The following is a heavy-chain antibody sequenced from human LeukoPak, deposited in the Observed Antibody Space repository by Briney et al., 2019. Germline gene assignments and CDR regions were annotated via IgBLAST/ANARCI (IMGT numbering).Heavy chain of an antibody. CDR2: IIPIFGTA. D-gene: IGHD3-22*01. J-gene: IGHJ4*02. Sequence: SVKVSCKASGYTFTSYYMHWVRQAPGQGLEWMGGIIPIFGTANYAQKFQGRVTITTDESTSTAYMELSSLRSEDTAVYYCARVDPYYYDSSGYSEYFDYWGQGTLVTVSS. CDR1: GYTFTSYY. V-gene: IGHV1-69*05. CDR3: ARVDPYYYDSSGYSEYFDY.